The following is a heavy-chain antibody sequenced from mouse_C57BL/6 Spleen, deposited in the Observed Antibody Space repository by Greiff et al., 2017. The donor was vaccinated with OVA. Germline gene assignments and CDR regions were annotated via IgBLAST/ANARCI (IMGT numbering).Heavy chain of an antibody. V-gene: IGHV5-17*01. Sequence: DVKLVESGGGLVKPGGSLKLSCAASGFTFSDSGMHWVRQAPEKGLECVAYISSGSSTIYYADTVKGRFTISRDNAKNTLCLQMTSLRSEDTAMYYCARVATMVSMDYWGQGTSVTVSS. CDR2: ISSGSSTI. CDR3: ARVATMVSMDY. D-gene: IGHD2-1*01. CDR1: GFTFSDSG. J-gene: IGHJ4*01.